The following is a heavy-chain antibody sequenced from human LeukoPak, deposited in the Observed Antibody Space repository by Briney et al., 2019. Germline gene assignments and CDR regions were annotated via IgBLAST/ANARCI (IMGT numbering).Heavy chain of an antibody. CDR2: TYYRSRWIN. D-gene: IGHD3-10*01. J-gene: IGHJ4*02. Sequence: SQTLSLTCAISGGSVSSNSVAWNWIRQSPSRGLEWLGRTYYRSRWINDYAVSVKSRITINPDTSKNQFSLQLTSVTPEDTAVYYCARERGDLLGYWGQGTLVTVSS. CDR1: GGSVSSNSVA. V-gene: IGHV6-1*01. CDR3: ARERGDLLGY.